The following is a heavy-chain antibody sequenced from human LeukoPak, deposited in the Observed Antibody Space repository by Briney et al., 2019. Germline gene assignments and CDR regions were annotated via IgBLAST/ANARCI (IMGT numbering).Heavy chain of an antibody. CDR1: GGSISSYY. V-gene: IGHV4-59*01. D-gene: IGHD1-7*01. J-gene: IGHJ4*02. CDR2: IYYSGST. CDR3: ARALTGTFDY. Sequence: NPSETLSLTCTVSGGSISSYYWSWIRQPPGKGLEWIGYIYYSGSTNYNPSLKSRVTISVDTSKNQFSLKLSSVTAADTAVYYCARALTGTFDYWGQGTLVTVSS.